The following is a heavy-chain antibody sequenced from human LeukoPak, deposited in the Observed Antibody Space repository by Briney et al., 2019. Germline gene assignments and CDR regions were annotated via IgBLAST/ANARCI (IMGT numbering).Heavy chain of an antibody. CDR1: GYTFTSYA. D-gene: IGHD3-22*01. J-gene: IGHJ4*02. Sequence: ASVKVSCKASGYTFTSYAMNWVRQAPGQGLEWMGWINTNTGNPTYAHGFTGRFVFSLDTSVSTAYLQISSLKAEDTAVYYCARSYYFDSSAYYLFDYWGQGTLVTVSS. V-gene: IGHV7-4-1*02. CDR2: INTNTGNP. CDR3: ARSYYFDSSAYYLFDY.